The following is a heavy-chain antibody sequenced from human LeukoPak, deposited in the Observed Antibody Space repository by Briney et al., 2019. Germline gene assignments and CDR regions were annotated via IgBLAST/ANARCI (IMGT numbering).Heavy chain of an antibody. V-gene: IGHV4-4*07. D-gene: IGHD2-2*01. CDR3: ARRGHCSSTSCYAGGYDY. CDR2: IYTSGST. CDR1: GGSISSYY. Sequence: SETLSLTCTVSGGSISSYYWSWIRQPAGKGLEWIGRIYTSGSTNYNPSLKSRVTMSVDTSKNQFSLKLSSVTAADTAVYYCARRGHCSSTSCYAGGYDYWGQGTLVTVSS. J-gene: IGHJ4*02.